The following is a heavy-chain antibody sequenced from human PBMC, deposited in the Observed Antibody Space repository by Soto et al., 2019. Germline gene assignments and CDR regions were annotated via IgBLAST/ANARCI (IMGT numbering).Heavy chain of an antibody. Sequence: DVQLLESGGGFAQPGGSLTLSCSASGFTFSRYVMTWVRQAPGQGLEWVSSIVGSGGTTYYADSVKGRFTISRDNSKNTVSLHMNGLRGEDTAIYFCTKRGSERYSRREDWFDPWGQGTLVTVSS. J-gene: IGHJ5*02. CDR2: IVGSGGTT. D-gene: IGHD2-15*01. CDR3: TKRGSERYSRREDWFDP. V-gene: IGHV3-23*01. CDR1: GFTFSRYV.